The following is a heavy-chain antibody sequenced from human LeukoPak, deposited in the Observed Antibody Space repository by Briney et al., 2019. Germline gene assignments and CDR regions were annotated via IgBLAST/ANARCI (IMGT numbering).Heavy chain of an antibody. V-gene: IGHV3-23*01. Sequence: PGGSLRLSCTASGFTFSGYAMSWVRQAPGKGLEWVSTILGSGDSTFYADSVRGRFTISRDNSKNTLFLHMTSLRAEDTAVYYCAKLYRSGWYVADYWGQGTLVTVSS. CDR3: AKLYRSGWYVADY. D-gene: IGHD6-13*01. CDR1: GFTFSGYA. CDR2: ILGSGDST. J-gene: IGHJ4*02.